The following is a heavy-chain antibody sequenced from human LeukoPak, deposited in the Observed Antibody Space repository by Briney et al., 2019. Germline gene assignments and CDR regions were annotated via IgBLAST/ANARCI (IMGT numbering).Heavy chain of an antibody. D-gene: IGHD3-10*01. J-gene: IGHJ4*01. CDR3: ARQSRSGGNDY. CDR1: GGSISSGDYY. CDR2: IYYSGST. V-gene: IGHV4-30-4*01. Sequence: PSETLSLTCTVSGGSISSGDYYWSWIRQPPGKGLEWIGYIYYSGSTYYNPSLKSRVTISVDTSKNQFSLKLSSVTAADTAVYYCARQSRSGGNDYWGPGTPVTLSS.